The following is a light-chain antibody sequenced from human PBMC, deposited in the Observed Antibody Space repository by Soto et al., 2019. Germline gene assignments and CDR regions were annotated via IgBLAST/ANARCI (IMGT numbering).Light chain of an antibody. V-gene: IGLV1-44*01. J-gene: IGLJ3*02. CDR2: SNN. CDR1: STNIGSNT. Sequence: QSVLTQPPSASGTPGQWVTISCSGSSTNIGSNTVNWYQQLPGTAPKLPIYSNNQRPSGVPDRFSGSKSGTSASLAISGLQSEDEADYYCAAWDDSLNGVVFGGGTKVTVL. CDR3: AAWDDSLNGVV.